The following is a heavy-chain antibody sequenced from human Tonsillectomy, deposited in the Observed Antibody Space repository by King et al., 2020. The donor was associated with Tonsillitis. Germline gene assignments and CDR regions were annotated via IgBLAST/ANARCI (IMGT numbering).Heavy chain of an antibody. J-gene: IGHJ5*02. Sequence: QLQESGPGLVKPSETLSLTCTVSGGSISSYYWSWIRQPPGKGLEWIGYIYYSGSTNYNPSLKSRVTISVDTSKNQFSLKLSSVTAADTAVYYCARDRRYGDYSNWFDPWGEGTLVTVSS. CDR3: ARDRRYGDYSNWFDP. CDR2: IYYSGST. V-gene: IGHV4-59*01. D-gene: IGHD4-17*01. CDR1: GGSISSYY.